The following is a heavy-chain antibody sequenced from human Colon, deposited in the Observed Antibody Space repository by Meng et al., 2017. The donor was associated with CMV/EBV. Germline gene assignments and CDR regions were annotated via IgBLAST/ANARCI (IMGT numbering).Heavy chain of an antibody. Sequence: GGSLRLSCAASGFTFSSYAMSWVRQTSRKGLEWVSAISDSGGGTYYADSVKGRFTISRDNSNNTLYLQLNSLRVEDTAVYYCAKGRTSDCWGQGTLVTVSS. V-gene: IGHV3-23*01. D-gene: IGHD3/OR15-3a*01. J-gene: IGHJ4*02. CDR1: GFTFSSYA. CDR2: ISDSGGGT. CDR3: AKGRTSDC.